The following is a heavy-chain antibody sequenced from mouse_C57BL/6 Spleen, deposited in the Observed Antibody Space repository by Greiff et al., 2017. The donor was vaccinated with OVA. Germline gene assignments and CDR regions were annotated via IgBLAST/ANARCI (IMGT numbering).Heavy chain of an antibody. CDR3: ARRSNPYFDY. CDR1: GYTFTSYW. CDR2: IDPSDSYT. V-gene: IGHV1-50*01. J-gene: IGHJ2*01. Sequence: QVQLQQPGAELVKPGASVKLSCKASGYTFTSYWMQWVKQRPGQGLEWIGEIDPSDSYTNYNQKFKGKATLTVDTSSSTAYMQLSSLTSEDAAVYYCARRSNPYFDYWGQGTTLTVSS. D-gene: IGHD2-5*01.